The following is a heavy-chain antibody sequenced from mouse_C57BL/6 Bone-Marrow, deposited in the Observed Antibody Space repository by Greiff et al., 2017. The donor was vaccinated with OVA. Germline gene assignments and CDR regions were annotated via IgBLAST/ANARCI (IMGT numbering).Heavy chain of an antibody. D-gene: IGHD3-2*02. J-gene: IGHJ3*01. CDR2: IYPGSGNT. CDR1: GYTFTDYY. CDR3: ARGGAAQAPFAY. V-gene: IGHV1-76*01. Sequence: QVHVKQSGAELVRPGASVKLSCKASGYTFTDYYINWVKQRPGQGLEWIARIYPGSGNTYYNEKFKGKATLTAEKSSSTAYMQLSSLTSEDSAVYFCARGGAAQAPFAYWGQGTLVTVSA.